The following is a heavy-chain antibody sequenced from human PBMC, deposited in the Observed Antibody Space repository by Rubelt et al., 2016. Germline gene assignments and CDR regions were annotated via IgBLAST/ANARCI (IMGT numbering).Heavy chain of an antibody. J-gene: IGHJ4*02. D-gene: IGHD5-12*01. CDR1: GGSIRGHY. CDR2: IYYSGST. V-gene: IGHV4-59*08. Sequence: QVQLQESGPGLVEPSETLSLTCIVSGGSIRGHYWSWIRQPPGKGLEWIGYIYYSGSTNYNPSLKSRVTLSVDTSKNQFSLKLSSVTAADTAVYYCARSAWIPHYFDYWGQGTLVTVSS. CDR3: ARSAWIPHYFDY.